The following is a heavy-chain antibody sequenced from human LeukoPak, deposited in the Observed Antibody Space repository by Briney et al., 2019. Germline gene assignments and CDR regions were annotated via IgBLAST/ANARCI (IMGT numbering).Heavy chain of an antibody. CDR3: ARPLTAAGTNYYYYGMDV. D-gene: IGHD6-13*01. CDR1: GYTFTGYY. Sequence: GASVKVSCKASGYTFTGYYMHWVRRAPGQGLEWTGWINPNSGGTNYAQKFQGRVTMTRDTSISTAYMELSRLRSDDTAVYYCARPLTAAGTNYYYYGMDVWGQGTTVTVSS. CDR2: INPNSGGT. J-gene: IGHJ6*02. V-gene: IGHV1-2*02.